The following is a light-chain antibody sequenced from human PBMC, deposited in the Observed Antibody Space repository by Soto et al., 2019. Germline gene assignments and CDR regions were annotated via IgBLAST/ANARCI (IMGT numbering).Light chain of an antibody. CDR1: SSNIGSNS. J-gene: IGLJ2*01. V-gene: IGLV1-44*01. Sequence: QAVETQPPSASGTPGQRVTISCSGSSSNIGSNSVNWYQHLPGTAPKLLIYSNNQRPSGVPDRLSGSKSGTSASLAISGLQSEDEADYYCAAWDDSLNGVIFGGGTKVTVL. CDR3: AAWDDSLNGVI. CDR2: SNN.